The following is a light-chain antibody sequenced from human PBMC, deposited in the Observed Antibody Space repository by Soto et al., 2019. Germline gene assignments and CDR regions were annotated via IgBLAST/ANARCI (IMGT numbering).Light chain of an antibody. J-gene: IGKJ2*01. CDR1: QSIDTY. Sequence: DIQMTQSPSSLAASVGDRVTLTCRASQSIDTYLNWYQHKAGKAPKPLIHGASSLQSGVPSKFSGSGSGTEFTLTLSSLQPEDFETYFCQQSFSMPYTFGQGTELQI. CDR3: QQSFSMPYT. V-gene: IGKV1-39*01. CDR2: GAS.